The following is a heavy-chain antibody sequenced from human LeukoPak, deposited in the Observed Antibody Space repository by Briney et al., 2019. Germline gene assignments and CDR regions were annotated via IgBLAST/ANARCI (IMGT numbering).Heavy chain of an antibody. V-gene: IGHV3-21*01. Sequence: GGSLELSCSASGFTFSRYRINLGRQAPRKGPGVVSSISSSSSYIYYADSVKGRFTISRDNAKNSLYLQMNSLRAEDTAVYYCARGTARRYDFTPNPWGQGTLVTVSS. CDR3: ARGTARRYDFTPNP. CDR1: GFTFSRYR. J-gene: IGHJ5*02. CDR2: ISSSSSYI. D-gene: IGHD3-3*01.